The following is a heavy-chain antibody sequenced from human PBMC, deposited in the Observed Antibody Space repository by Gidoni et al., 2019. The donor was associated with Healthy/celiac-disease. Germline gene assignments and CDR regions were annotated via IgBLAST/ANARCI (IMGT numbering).Heavy chain of an antibody. CDR3: TTHPGYCSGGSCYYYYYGMDV. V-gene: IGHV3-15*01. J-gene: IGHJ6*02. CDR2: IKSKTDGGTT. D-gene: IGHD2-15*01. CDR1: GFTFSNAW. Sequence: EVQLVESGGGLVKPGGSLRLSCAASGFTFSNAWMRWVRQAPGKGLEWVGRIKSKTDGGTTDYAAPVKGRFTISRDDSKNTLYLQMNSLKTEDTAVYYCTTHPGYCSGGSCYYYYYGMDVWGQGTTVTVSS.